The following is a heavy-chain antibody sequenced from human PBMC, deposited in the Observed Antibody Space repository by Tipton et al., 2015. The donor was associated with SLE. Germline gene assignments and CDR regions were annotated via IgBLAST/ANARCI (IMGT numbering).Heavy chain of an antibody. CDR1: GGSISSYY. CDR2: IYYSGST. J-gene: IGHJ5*02. D-gene: IGHD6-13*01. V-gene: IGHV4-59*07. CDR3: ARFSLAAAGTWFDP. Sequence: TLSLTCTVSGGSISSYYWSWVRQLPGKGLEWIGYIYYSGSTNYNPSLKSRLSISLDTPKNQFSLKLSSVTAADTAVYYCARFSLAAAGTWFDPWGQGTLVTVSS.